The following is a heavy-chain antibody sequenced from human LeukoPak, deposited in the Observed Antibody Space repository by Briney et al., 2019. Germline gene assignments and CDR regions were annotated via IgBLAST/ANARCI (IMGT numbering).Heavy chain of an antibody. J-gene: IGHJ4*02. D-gene: IGHD2-2*01. CDR2: IQYDGSNK. Sequence: GGSLRLSCVASGFTFRSYGMHWVRQAPGKGLEWVAFIQYDGSNKYYADSVKGRFTISRDNSKNTLYLQMNSLRAEGTAVYYCAKSRVVVPAAPGYYWGQGTLVTVSS. V-gene: IGHV3-30*02. CDR3: AKSRVVVPAAPGYY. CDR1: GFTFRSYG.